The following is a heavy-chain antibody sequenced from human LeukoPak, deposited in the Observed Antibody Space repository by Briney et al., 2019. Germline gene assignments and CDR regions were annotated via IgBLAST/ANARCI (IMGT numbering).Heavy chain of an antibody. CDR2: IYYSGST. D-gene: IGHD1-7*01. CDR1: GGSISSSSYY. Sequence: PSETLSLTCTVSGGSISSSSYYWGWIRQPPGKGLEWIGSIYYSGSTYYNPSLKSRVTISVDTSKNQFSLKLSSVTAADTAVYYCARVWNYLTAGDWFDPWGQGTLVTVSS. CDR3: ARVWNYLTAGDWFDP. J-gene: IGHJ5*02. V-gene: IGHV4-39*07.